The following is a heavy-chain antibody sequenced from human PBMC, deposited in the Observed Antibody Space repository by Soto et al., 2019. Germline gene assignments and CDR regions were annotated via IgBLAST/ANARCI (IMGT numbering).Heavy chain of an antibody. CDR3: ARGFDSSGLFQH. CDR1: GFTFSSYW. V-gene: IGHV3-7*03. D-gene: IGHD6-19*01. J-gene: IGHJ1*01. CDR2: IKQDGSEK. Sequence: PGGSLRLSCAASGFTFSSYWMSWVRQAPGKGLEWVANIKQDGSEKYYVDSAKGRFTISRDNAKNSLYLQMNSLRAEDTAVYYWARGFDSSGLFQHWGQGTLVNVFS.